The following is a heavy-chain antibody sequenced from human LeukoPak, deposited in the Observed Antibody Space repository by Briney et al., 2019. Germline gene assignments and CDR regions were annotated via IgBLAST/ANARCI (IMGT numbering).Heavy chain of an antibody. CDR3: AKPYYYGSRSYMHY. J-gene: IGHJ4*02. Sequence: PGRSLRLSCAASGFTFSSYGMHWVRHAPGKGLEWVAVISYDGSNTYYADSVKGRFTISRDNSKNMLYLQMNSLRAEDTAVYYCAKPYYYGSRSYMHYWGQGTLVTVSS. CDR1: GFTFSSYG. CDR2: ISYDGSNT. D-gene: IGHD3-10*01. V-gene: IGHV3-30*18.